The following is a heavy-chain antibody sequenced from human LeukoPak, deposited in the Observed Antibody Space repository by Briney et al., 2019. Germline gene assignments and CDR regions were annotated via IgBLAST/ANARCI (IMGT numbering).Heavy chain of an antibody. CDR1: GGSISSYY. V-gene: IGHV4-59*08. CDR3: ARQMPWRDDYDDYAYYFDY. CDR2: IYYSGST. J-gene: IGHJ4*02. D-gene: IGHD4-17*01. Sequence: PSETLSLTCTVSGGSISSYYWSWIRQPPGKGLEWIGYIYYSGSTNYNPSLKSRVTISVDTSKNQFSLKLSSVTAADTAVYYCARQMPWRDDYDDYAYYFDYWGQGTLVTVSS.